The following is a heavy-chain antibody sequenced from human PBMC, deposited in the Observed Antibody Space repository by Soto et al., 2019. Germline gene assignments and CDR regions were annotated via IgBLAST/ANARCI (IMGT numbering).Heavy chain of an antibody. J-gene: IGHJ3*02. V-gene: IGHV1-69*13. CDR2: IIPIFGTA. D-gene: IGHD3-22*01. CDR3: ARIRGDYYDSTGYPRGDFDI. Sequence: SVKVSWKASGGSFGSYAINWVRQSPGQGLEWIGGIIPIFGTANLPQKFHGRVTITADQSTRTAYIELSSLSSEDTAVYYCARIRGDYYDSTGYPRGDFDIWGNGTTVTV. CDR1: GGSFGSYA.